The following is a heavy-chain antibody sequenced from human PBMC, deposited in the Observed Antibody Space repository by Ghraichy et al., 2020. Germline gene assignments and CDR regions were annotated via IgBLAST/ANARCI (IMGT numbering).Heavy chain of an antibody. J-gene: IGHJ4*02. CDR3: VTLYNYGIADH. CDR2: INYSGDT. D-gene: IGHD5-18*01. CDR1: GGSFSGHY. V-gene: IGHV4-34*01. Sequence: SETLSLTCAVYGGSFSGHYWSWIRQPPGKGLEWIGEINYSGDTNYNPSLKSRVTISVDTSKNQFSLNLSSVTAADTAVYYCVTLYNYGIADHWGQGTLVTVSS.